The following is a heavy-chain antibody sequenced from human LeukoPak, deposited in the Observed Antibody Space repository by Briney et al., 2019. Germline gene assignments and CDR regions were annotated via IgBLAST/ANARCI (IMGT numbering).Heavy chain of an antibody. Sequence: SETLSLTCTVSGGSISSYYWSWIRQPAGKGLEWIGRIYTSGSTNYNPSLKSRVTISVDKSKNQFSLKLSSVTAADTAVYYCARDFFSGYSSSWRYDYWGQGTLVTVSS. V-gene: IGHV4-4*07. CDR1: GGSISSYY. J-gene: IGHJ4*02. CDR3: ARDFFSGYSSSWRYDY. CDR2: IYTSGST. D-gene: IGHD6-13*01.